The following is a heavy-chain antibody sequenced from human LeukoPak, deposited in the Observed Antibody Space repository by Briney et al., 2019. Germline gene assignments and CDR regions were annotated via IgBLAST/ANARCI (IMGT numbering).Heavy chain of an antibody. Sequence: VGSLRLSSAPSGFTFSSYEMNLVRQAPGGGVGCVSYISSSGSTIYYADSVKGRFTISRDNAKNTLYLQMNSLRAEDTAVYNCARGSLYLGVVPYMDVWGKGTTVTVSS. CDR1: GFTFSSYE. J-gene: IGHJ6*03. D-gene: IGHD2-15*01. CDR3: ARGSLYLGVVPYMDV. V-gene: IGHV3-48*03. CDR2: ISSSGSTI.